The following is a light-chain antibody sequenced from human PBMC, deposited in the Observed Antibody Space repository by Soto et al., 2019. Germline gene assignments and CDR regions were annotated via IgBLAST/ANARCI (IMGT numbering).Light chain of an antibody. CDR3: QHYNTYPWT. CDR1: QSISSW. Sequence: DIQMTQSPSVLSASVGDRVTITCRASQSISSWLAWYQQTPGKAPNLLIHKASHLESGVPSRFSGSGSGTEFTLTISSLQPGDFATYYCQHYNTYPWTFGQGTKGDIK. V-gene: IGKV1-5*03. J-gene: IGKJ1*01. CDR2: KAS.